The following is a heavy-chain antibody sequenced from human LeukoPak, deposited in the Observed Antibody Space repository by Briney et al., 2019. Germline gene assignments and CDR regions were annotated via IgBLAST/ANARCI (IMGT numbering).Heavy chain of an antibody. CDR3: AGDGPRGYSSSSVY. CDR2: ISSSSSYI. Sequence: GGSLRLSCAASGFTFSSYSMNWVRQAPGEGLEWVSSISSSSSYIYYADSVKGRCTISRDNAKNLLYLQMNSLRAEDTAVYYCAGDGPRGYSSSSVYWGQGTLVTVSS. V-gene: IGHV3-21*01. CDR1: GFTFSSYS. D-gene: IGHD6-13*01. J-gene: IGHJ4*02.